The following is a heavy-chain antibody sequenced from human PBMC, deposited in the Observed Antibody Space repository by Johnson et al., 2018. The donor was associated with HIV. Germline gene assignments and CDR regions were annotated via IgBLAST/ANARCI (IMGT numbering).Heavy chain of an antibody. D-gene: IGHD6-6*01. CDR1: GFTFSSYG. J-gene: IGHJ3*02. CDR2: IWADGSNT. V-gene: IGHV3-33*01. Sequence: VQLVESGGGVVQPGRSLRLSCAASGFTFSSYGMHWVRQAPGKGLEWVAIIWADGSNTYCADSVKGRFTISRDNSKNTLYLQMDSLRAEDMAVYYCARGGRGSSSGAFDIWGQGTMVTVSS. CDR3: ARGGRGSSSGAFDI.